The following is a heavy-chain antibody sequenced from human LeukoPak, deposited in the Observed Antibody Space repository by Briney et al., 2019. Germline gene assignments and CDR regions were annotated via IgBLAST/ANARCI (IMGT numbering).Heavy chain of an antibody. CDR3: ERHYSSGSYYRYGMDV. J-gene: IGHJ6*02. CDR1: GDSISSYY. D-gene: IGHD3-10*01. V-gene: IGHV4-59*08. Sequence: SETLSLTCTVPGDSISSYYWSWIRDPPGRGLEWIAHIYYSWSTNYNPPRKCRVNISVDTSKNQVFLKLRSETAADTAVDYYERHYSSGSYYRYGMDVWGQGTTVTVSS. CDR2: IYYSWST.